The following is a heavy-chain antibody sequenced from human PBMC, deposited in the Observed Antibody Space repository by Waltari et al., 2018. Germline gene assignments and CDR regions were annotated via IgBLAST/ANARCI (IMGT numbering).Heavy chain of an antibody. CDR1: GYTFTGYY. D-gene: IGHD3-9*01. Sequence: QVQLVQSGAEVKKPGASVKVSCKATGYTFTGYYMHWVRQAPGQGLEWMGWINPNSGGTNYAQKFQGRVTMTRDTSISTAYMELSRLRSDDTAVYYCASSRDILTGYTNFDYWGQGTLVTVSS. J-gene: IGHJ4*02. V-gene: IGHV1-2*02. CDR3: ASSRDILTGYTNFDY. CDR2: INPNSGGT.